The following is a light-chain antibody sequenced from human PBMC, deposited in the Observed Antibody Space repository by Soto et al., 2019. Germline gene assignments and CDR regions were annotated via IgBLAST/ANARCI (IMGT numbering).Light chain of an antibody. CDR3: TSWTTSTTMI. V-gene: IGLV2-14*03. Sequence: QSVLTKPASVSGSPGQSITISCTGTSSDIGAYNFVSWYQQNPGKAPKLMLYDVNIRPSGVSNRFSGSKSGNTASLTISGLQAEDEADYYCTSWTTSTTMIFGGGTKLTVL. CDR1: SSDIGAYNF. CDR2: DVN. J-gene: IGLJ2*01.